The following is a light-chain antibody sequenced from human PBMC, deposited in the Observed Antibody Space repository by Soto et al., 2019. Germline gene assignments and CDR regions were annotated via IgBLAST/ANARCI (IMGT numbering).Light chain of an antibody. CDR3: CSYAGSTPLYV. J-gene: IGLJ1*01. CDR2: EGS. V-gene: IGLV2-23*01. CDR1: SSDLGSYNL. Sequence: QSVLTQPASVSGSPGQSITISCTGTSSDLGSYNLVSWYQQHPDKAPKLMIYEGSQRPSGVSNRFSGSKSGNTASLTISGLQAEDEADYYCCSYAGSTPLYVFGTGTKLTVL.